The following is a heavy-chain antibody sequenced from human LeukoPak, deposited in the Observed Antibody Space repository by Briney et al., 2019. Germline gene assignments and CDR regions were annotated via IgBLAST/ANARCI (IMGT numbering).Heavy chain of an antibody. CDR2: INPNSGGT. CDR3: AREKVTTFGVVPYYYGMDV. D-gene: IGHD3-3*01. V-gene: IGHV1-2*02. CDR1: GYTFTGYY. J-gene: IGHJ6*02. Sequence: ASVKVSCKASGYTFTGYYMHWVRQAPGQGLEWMGWINPNSGGTNYAQKFQGRVTMTRDTSISTAYMELSRLRSDDTAVYYCAREKVTTFGVVPYYYGMDVWGQGTTVTVSS.